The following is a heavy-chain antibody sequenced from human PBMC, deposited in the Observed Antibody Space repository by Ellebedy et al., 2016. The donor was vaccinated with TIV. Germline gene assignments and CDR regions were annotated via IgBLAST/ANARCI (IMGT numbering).Heavy chain of an antibody. Sequence: SVKVSXXASGYTFTGYYMHWVRQAPGQGLEWMGRIIPILGIANYAQKFQGRVTITADKSTSTANMELSSLRSEDTAVYYCARDLAVRGFDYWGQGTLVTVSS. D-gene: IGHD3-10*01. CDR3: ARDLAVRGFDY. J-gene: IGHJ4*02. V-gene: IGHV1-69*04. CDR2: IIPILGIA. CDR1: GYTFTGYY.